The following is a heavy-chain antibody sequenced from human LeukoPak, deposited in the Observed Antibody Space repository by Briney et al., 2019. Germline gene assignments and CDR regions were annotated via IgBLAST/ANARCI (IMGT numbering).Heavy chain of an antibody. CDR1: GFTFSSYA. V-gene: IGHV3-23*01. CDR2: ISGSGGST. CDR3: ARGAYSASFPLPDY. J-gene: IGHJ4*01. D-gene: IGHD1-26*01. Sequence: GGSLRLFCAASGFTFSSYAMSCVRQAPGKGLEWVSAISGSGGSTYYADSVKGRFTISRDNSKNTLYLQMGSLRTEDMALYYCARGAYSASFPLPDYWGQGTLDTVSS.